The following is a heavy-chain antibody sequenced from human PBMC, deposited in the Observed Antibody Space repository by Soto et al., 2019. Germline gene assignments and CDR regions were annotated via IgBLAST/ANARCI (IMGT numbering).Heavy chain of an antibody. CDR3: ARVPISGDYDILTGEIDF. CDR1: GYNFFSYG. V-gene: IGHV1-18*01. Sequence: QVQLVQSGAEVKKPGASVKVSCQASGYNFFSYGIGWVRPAPGQGLEWMGWISDYKGNTYYAQKFQGRVTMTTDISASTAKMDLRSLKSFDTAVYYCARVPISGDYDILTGEIDFWGQGTRVTVSS. CDR2: ISDYKGNT. J-gene: IGHJ4*02. D-gene: IGHD3-9*01.